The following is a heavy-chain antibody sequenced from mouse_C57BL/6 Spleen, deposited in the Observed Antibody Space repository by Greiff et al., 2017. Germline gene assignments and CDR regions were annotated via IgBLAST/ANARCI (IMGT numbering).Heavy chain of an antibody. D-gene: IGHD2-2*01. V-gene: IGHV1-61*01. CDR1: GYTFTSYW. J-gene: IGHJ4*01. CDR2: IYPSDSET. Sequence: QVQLQQPGAELVRPGSSVKLSCKASGYTFTSYWMDWVKQRPGQGLEWIGNIYPSDSETHYNQKFKDKATLTVDKSSSTAYMQLSSLTSEDSAVYYCARSGYDAYYAMDYWGQGTSVTVSS. CDR3: ARSGYDAYYAMDY.